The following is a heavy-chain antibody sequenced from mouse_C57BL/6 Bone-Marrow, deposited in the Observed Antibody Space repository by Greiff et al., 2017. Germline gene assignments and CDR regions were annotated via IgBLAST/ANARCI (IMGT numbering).Heavy chain of an antibody. CDR2: INPNNGGT. V-gene: IGHV1-26*01. Sequence: VQLQQSGPELVKPGASVKISCKASGYTFTDYYMNWVKQSHGKSLEWFGDINPNNGGTSYNQKLKGKATLTVDKSSSTAYMELSSLTSEDSAVYYCGRGWGSDYYGSSDRYFDVWGTATTVTVSS. D-gene: IGHD1-1*01. CDR1: GYTFTDYY. J-gene: IGHJ1*03. CDR3: GRGWGSDYYGSSDRYFDV.